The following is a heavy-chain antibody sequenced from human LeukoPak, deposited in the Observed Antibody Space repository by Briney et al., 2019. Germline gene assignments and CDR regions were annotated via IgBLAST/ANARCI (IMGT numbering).Heavy chain of an antibody. Sequence: SETLSLTCTVSGGSISSYYWSWIRQPPGKGLEWIGYIYYSGSTNYNPSLKSRVTISVDTSKNQFSLKLSSVTAADTAVYYCAKDHRTMARGVLSNWFDPWGQGTLVTVSS. CDR2: IYYSGST. D-gene: IGHD3-10*01. CDR3: AKDHRTMARGVLSNWFDP. J-gene: IGHJ5*02. V-gene: IGHV4-59*01. CDR1: GGSISSYY.